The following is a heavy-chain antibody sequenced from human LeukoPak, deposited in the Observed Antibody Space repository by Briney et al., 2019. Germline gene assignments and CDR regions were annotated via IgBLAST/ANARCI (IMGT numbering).Heavy chain of an antibody. D-gene: IGHD3-22*01. CDR3: ARYLGSGYYYYWYFDL. V-gene: IGHV3-15*01. CDR2: IKSKTDGGTT. CDR1: GFTFSNAW. Sequence: GGSLRLSCAASGFTFSNAWMSWVRQAPGKGLEWVGRIKSKTDGGTTDYAAPVKGRFTISRDDSKNTLYLQMNSLKTEDTAVYYCARYLGSGYYYYWYFDLWGRGTLVTVSS. J-gene: IGHJ2*01.